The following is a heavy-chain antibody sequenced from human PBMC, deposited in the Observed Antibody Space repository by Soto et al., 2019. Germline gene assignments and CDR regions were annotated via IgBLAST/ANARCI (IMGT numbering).Heavy chain of an antibody. J-gene: IGHJ4*02. D-gene: IGHD1-26*01. CDR3: ARRGLGARFDY. Sequence: QVQLQESGPGLVKPSETLSLTCTVSGGSITNYYWSWIRQPPGKGLEWLVSGHYSGSTHYNPSLKSRVTTSVDTSKNQFFLNLTSVTAADTAVYYCARRGLGARFDYWGQGTLVTVSS. CDR1: GGSITNYY. V-gene: IGHV4-59*01. CDR2: GHYSGST.